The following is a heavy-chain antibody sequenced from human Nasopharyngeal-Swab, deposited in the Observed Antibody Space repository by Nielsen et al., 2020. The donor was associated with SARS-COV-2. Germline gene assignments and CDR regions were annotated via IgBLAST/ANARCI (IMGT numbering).Heavy chain of an antibody. J-gene: IGHJ4*02. CDR3: TTDYYFDY. Sequence: GGSLRLSCAASGFIFSGSAMHWVRQASGKGLELVGRIGDKDHNYATTYGAAVKGRFTISRDDSKNTAFLQMDSLKTEDTALYYCTTDYYFDYWCQGTLVTVSS. CDR1: GFIFSGSA. CDR2: IGDKDHNYAT. V-gene: IGHV3-73*01.